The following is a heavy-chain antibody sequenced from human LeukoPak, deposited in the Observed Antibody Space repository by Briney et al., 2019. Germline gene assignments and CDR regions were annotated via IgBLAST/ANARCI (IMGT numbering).Heavy chain of an antibody. Sequence: GASVKVSCKASGYTFTSYDINWVRQAPGQGLEWMGWINPNSGGTNYAQKFQGRVTMTRDTSISTAYMELSRLRSDDTAVYYCARVNRVLSGSPLDCWGQGTLVTVSS. D-gene: IGHD3-10*01. J-gene: IGHJ4*02. V-gene: IGHV1-2*02. CDR3: ARVNRVLSGSPLDC. CDR1: GYTFTSYD. CDR2: INPNSGGT.